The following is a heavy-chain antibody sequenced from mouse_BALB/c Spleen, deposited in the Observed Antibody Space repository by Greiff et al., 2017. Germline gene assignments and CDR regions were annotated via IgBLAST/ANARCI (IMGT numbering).Heavy chain of an antibody. CDR1: GYTFTSYT. D-gene: IGHD2-10*02. J-gene: IGHJ4*01. Sequence: QVQLKQSAAELARPGASVKMSCKASGYTFTSYTMHWVKQRPGQGLEWIGYINPSSGYTEYNQKFKDKTTLTADKSSSTAYMQLSSLTSEDSAVYYCARKYGKVLYYAMDYWGQGTSVTVSS. CDR3: ARKYGKVLYYAMDY. CDR2: INPSSGYT. V-gene: IGHV1-4*02.